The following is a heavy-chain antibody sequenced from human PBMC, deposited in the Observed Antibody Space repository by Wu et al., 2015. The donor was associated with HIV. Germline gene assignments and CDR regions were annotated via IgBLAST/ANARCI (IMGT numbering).Heavy chain of an antibody. V-gene: IGHV1-69*13. CDR3: ARGSILDMSTASYFYYIMDV. D-gene: IGHD5-24*01. CDR2: IIPIFGTA. CDR1: GGTFSSYA. J-gene: IGHJ6*02. Sequence: QVQLIQSGAEVKKPGSSVRVSCEASGGTFSSYAISWVRQAPGQGLVWMGRIIPIFGTANYAQKFQGRVTITADIPTNTAYMELSSLRSDDTAVYYCARGSILDMSTASYFYYIMDVWGQGTTVTVSS.